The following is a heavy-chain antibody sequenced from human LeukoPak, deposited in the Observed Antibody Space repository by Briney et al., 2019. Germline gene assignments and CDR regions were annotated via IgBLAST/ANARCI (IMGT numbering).Heavy chain of an antibody. J-gene: IGHJ4*02. CDR2: INPNSGGT. CDR1: GYTFTGYY. CDR3: ARARAKLYSSGSGY. V-gene: IGHV1-2*02. D-gene: IGHD6-19*01. Sequence: ASVKVSCKASGYTFTGYYMHWVRQAPGQGLEWMGWINPNSGGTNYAQKFQGRVTMTRDTSISTAYMELSRLRSDDTAVYYCARARAKLYSSGSGYWGQGTLVTVSS.